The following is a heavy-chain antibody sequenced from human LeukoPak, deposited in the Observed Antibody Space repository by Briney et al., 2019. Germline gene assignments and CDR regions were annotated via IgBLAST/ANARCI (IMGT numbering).Heavy chain of an antibody. CDR2: INPNSGGT. Sequence: ASVKVSCKASGGTFSSSAICWVRQAPGQGLEWMGWINPNSGGTNYAQKFQGRVTMTRDTSISIAYMELSRLRSDDTAVYYCARNGVADNWFDPWGQGTLVTVSS. CDR3: ARNGVADNWFDP. J-gene: IGHJ5*02. CDR1: GGTFSSSA. V-gene: IGHV1-2*02. D-gene: IGHD3-3*01.